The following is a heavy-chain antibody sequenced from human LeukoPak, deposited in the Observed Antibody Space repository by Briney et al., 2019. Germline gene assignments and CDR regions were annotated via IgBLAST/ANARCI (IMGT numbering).Heavy chain of an antibody. CDR3: SLLRGVISSFDY. D-gene: IGHD3-10*01. CDR1: GFIFGDYA. V-gene: IGHV3-49*04. J-gene: IGHJ4*02. CDR2: IRSKIYGGTT. Sequence: GGSLRLSCTASGFIFGDYAMNWVRQAPGKGLEWVGFIRSKIYGGTTDYAASVKGRFTISRDESKSIAYLQMNSLKTEDTAVYYCSLLRGVISSFDYWGQGTLVTVSS.